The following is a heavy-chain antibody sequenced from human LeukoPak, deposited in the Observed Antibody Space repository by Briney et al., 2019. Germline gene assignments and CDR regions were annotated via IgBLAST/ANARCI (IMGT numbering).Heavy chain of an antibody. V-gene: IGHV3-33*01. CDR1: GFTFSSYG. CDR3: ARDLQPLSQTTTVVDY. D-gene: IGHD4-23*01. Sequence: GRSLRLSCAASGFTFSSYGMHWVRQAPGKGLEWVAVIWYDGSNKYYADSVKGRFTISRDNSKNTLYLQMNSLRAEDTAVYYCARDLQPLSQTTTVVDYLGQGTLVTVSS. J-gene: IGHJ4*02. CDR2: IWYDGSNK.